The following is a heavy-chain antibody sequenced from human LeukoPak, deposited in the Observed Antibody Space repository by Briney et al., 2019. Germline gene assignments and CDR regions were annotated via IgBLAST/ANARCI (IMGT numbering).Heavy chain of an antibody. CDR1: GGSISSSSYY. D-gene: IGHD1-26*01. CDR3: ARLGSGSYFYPGWFDP. CDR2: LYYSAST. V-gene: IGHV4-39*01. Sequence: PSETLSLICTVSGGSISSSSYYWGWIRQPPGKGLEWSGSLYYSASTYYNPSLKSRHTISVDTSKNQFSLKLSSVTAADTAVYYCARLGSGSYFYPGWFDPWGQGTLVTVSS. J-gene: IGHJ5*02.